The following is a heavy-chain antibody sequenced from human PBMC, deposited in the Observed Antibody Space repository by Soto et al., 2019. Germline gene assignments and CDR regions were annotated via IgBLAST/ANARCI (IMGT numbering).Heavy chain of an antibody. CDR1: GYTFTSYD. J-gene: IGHJ4*02. D-gene: IGHD2-15*01. Sequence: QVQLVQSGAEVKKPGASVKVSCKASGYTFTSYDINWVRKAPGQGLEWMGWMNPNSGNTGFAQKFQGRVTMTRNTSISTANMEPSSPRSEHTASYYCAIGPKDMSDHRGQGTRVTISS. V-gene: IGHV1-8*01. CDR3: AIGPKDMSDH. CDR2: MNPNSGNT.